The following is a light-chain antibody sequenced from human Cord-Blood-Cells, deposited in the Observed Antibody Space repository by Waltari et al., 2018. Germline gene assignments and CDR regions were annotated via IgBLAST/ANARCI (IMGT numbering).Light chain of an antibody. CDR1: SSNIGSNY. CDR3: AAWDDSLSGWV. J-gene: IGLJ3*02. CDR2: RNN. V-gene: IGLV1-47*01. Sequence: QSVLPQTPSASGTPGQRVTISCSASSSNIGSNYVYWYQQLPGTAPKLLIYRNNQRPSGVPDRFSGSKSDTSASLAISGLRSEDEADYYCAAWDDSLSGWVFGGGTKLTVL.